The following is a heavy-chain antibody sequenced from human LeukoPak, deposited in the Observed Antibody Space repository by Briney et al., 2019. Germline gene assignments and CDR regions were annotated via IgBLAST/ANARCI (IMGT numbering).Heavy chain of an antibody. D-gene: IGHD6-13*01. J-gene: IGHJ3*02. CDR3: ATSSSWFDAFDI. CDR1: GYTFTSYG. CDR2: ISAYNGNT. V-gene: IGHV1-18*01. Sequence: GESLKISCKGSGYTFTSYGISWVRQAPGQGLEWMGWISAYNGNTNYAQKLQGRVTMTTDTSTSTAYMELRSLRSDDTAVYYCATSSSWFDAFDIWGQGTMVTVSS.